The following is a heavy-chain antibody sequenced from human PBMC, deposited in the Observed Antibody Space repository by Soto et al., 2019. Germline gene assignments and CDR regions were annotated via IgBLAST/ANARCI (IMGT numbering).Heavy chain of an antibody. Sequence: ASVKVSCKASGYTFSTYGISWVRQAPGQGLEWMGWINGYNGNTNYAPKLQGRVTMTRDTSTSTVYMELSSLRSEDTAVYYCALSYSERHTYFDPWGQGALVTVSS. CDR1: GYTFSTYG. J-gene: IGHJ5*02. V-gene: IGHV1-18*01. D-gene: IGHD3-22*01. CDR3: ALSYSERHTYFDP. CDR2: INGYNGNT.